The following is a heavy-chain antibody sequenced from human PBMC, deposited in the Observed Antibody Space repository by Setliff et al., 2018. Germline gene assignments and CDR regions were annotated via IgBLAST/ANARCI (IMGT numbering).Heavy chain of an antibody. CDR2: IYYSGST. J-gene: IGHJ6*02. CDR1: GGSISSSIYY. V-gene: IGHV4-39*07. CDR3: ARDKPEGYNFWSGYLGGGLMDV. D-gene: IGHD3-3*01. Sequence: SETLSLTCTVSGGSISSSIYYWGWIRQPPGKGLEWIGSIYYSGSTYYNPSLKSRVTISVDTSKNQFSLKLSSVTAADTAVYYCARDKPEGYNFWSGYLGGGLMDVWGQGTTVTVSS.